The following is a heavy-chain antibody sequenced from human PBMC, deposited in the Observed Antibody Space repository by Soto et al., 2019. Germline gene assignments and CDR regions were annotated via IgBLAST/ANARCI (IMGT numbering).Heavy chain of an antibody. CDR1: GGSVSSGSYY. D-gene: IGHD6-6*01. J-gene: IGHJ4*02. CDR2: IYYSGST. V-gene: IGHV4-61*01. Sequence: QVQLQESGPGLVKPSETLSLTCTVSGGSVSSGSYYWSWIRQPPGKGLEWIGYIYYSGSTNYNPSLKSRVTISVDTSKNQFSLKLSSVTAADTAVYYCASSIAARPGGDYWGQGTLVTVSS. CDR3: ASSIAARPGGDY.